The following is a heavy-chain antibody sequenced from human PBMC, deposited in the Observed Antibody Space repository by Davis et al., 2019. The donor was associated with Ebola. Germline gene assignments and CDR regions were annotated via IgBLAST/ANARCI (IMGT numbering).Heavy chain of an antibody. CDR2: IRSKANSYAT. Sequence: PGGSLRLSCAASGFTFSGSAMHWVRQASGKGLEWVGRIRSKANSYATAYAASVKGRFTISRDDSKNTAYLQMNSLKTEDTAVYYCTRPEEIGYCSSTSCYARRVPVWGKGTTVTVSS. V-gene: IGHV3-73*01. CDR3: TRPEEIGYCSSTSCYARRVPV. D-gene: IGHD2-2*01. J-gene: IGHJ6*04. CDR1: GFTFSGSA.